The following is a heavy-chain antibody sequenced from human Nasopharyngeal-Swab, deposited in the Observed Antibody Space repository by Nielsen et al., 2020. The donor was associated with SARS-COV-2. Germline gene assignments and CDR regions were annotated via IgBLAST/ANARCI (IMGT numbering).Heavy chain of an antibody. Sequence: GGSLRLSCAASGFTFSDYYMSWIRQAPGKGLEWVGRIKSKTAGETTDYAAPVKGRFIISRDDSKDTVYLQMNSLKTEDTAIYYCTTDLHDFGDLDYWGQGTLLTVSS. CDR2: IKSKTAGETT. V-gene: IGHV3-15*01. CDR1: GFTFSDYY. J-gene: IGHJ4*02. CDR3: TTDLHDFGDLDY. D-gene: IGHD4-17*01.